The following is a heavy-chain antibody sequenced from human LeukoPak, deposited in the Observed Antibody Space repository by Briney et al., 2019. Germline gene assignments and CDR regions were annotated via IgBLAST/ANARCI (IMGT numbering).Heavy chain of an antibody. J-gene: IGHJ4*02. D-gene: IGHD4-17*01. V-gene: IGHV1-69*13. CDR2: IIPIFGTA. CDR1: GYTFTSYG. CDR3: AREGYGDRRVAFDY. Sequence: ASVKVSCKASGYTFTSYGISWVRQAPGQGLEWMGGIIPIFGTANYAQKFQGRVTITADESTSTAYMELSSLRSEDTAVYYCAREGYGDRRVAFDYWGQGTLVTVSS.